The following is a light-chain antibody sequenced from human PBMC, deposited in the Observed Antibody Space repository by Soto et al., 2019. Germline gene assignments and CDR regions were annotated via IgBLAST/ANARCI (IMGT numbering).Light chain of an antibody. Sequence: QPVLTQSPSASASLGASVNLTCTLTGGHSTYSIGWHQQQPQRGPRFLMRLNSDGSHSKGDGIPDRFSGSSSGAERLLTISSLQSEDEADYYCQTWGRGIVVFGGGTKVTVL. V-gene: IGLV4-69*02. CDR3: QTWGRGIVV. J-gene: IGLJ2*01. CDR2: LNSDGSH. CDR1: GGHSTYS.